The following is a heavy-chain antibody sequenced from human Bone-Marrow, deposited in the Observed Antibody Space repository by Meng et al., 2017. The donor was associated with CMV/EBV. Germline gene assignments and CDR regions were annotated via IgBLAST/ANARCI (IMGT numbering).Heavy chain of an antibody. D-gene: IGHD3-10*01. Sequence: SVKVSCKASGGTFNKYAISWVRQAPGQGLEWMGGIIPDLSKATYTQKFEDRVTITTDESTSTAYMELSRRSSEDTAVYYCASGGWGHGDPYYYYAMDVWGQGATVTVSS. V-gene: IGHV1-69*05. J-gene: IGHJ6*02. CDR1: GGTFNKYA. CDR2: IIPDLSKA. CDR3: ASGGWGHGDPYYYYAMDV.